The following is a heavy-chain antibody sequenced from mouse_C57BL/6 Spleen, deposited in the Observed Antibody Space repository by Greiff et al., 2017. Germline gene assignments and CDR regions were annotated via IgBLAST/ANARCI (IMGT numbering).Heavy chain of an antibody. V-gene: IGHV1-15*01. Sequence: QVQLQQPGAELVRPGASVTLSCKASGYTFTDYEMHWVKQTPVHGLEWIGAIDPATGGTDYNQKFKGKDILTADKSSSTAYMELRSLTSEDSAVXSRTRGGISTVLGADYWGQGTTLTVSS. CDR1: GYTFTDYE. D-gene: IGHD1-1*01. J-gene: IGHJ2*01. CDR2: IDPATGGT. CDR3: TRGGISTVLGADY.